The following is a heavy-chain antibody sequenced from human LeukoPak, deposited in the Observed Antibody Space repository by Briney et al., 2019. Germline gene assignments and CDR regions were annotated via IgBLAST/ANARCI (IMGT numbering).Heavy chain of an antibody. CDR1: GGSISSNSYY. Sequence: SETLSLTCTVSGGSISSNSYYWGWIRQSPGKGLEWIGSIYYSGSTYYNPSLKSRVTMSVDTSKNQFSLKLSSVTAADMAVYYCARGSYYYYYDSSGYEGTGFDYWGQGTLVTVSS. D-gene: IGHD3-22*01. CDR3: ARGSYYYYYDSSGYEGTGFDY. J-gene: IGHJ4*02. CDR2: IYYSGST. V-gene: IGHV4-39*07.